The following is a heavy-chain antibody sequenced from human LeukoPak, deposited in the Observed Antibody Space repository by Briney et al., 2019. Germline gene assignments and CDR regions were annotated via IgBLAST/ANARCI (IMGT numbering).Heavy chain of an antibody. Sequence: SETLSLTCTVSGGSISSYYWSWIRQPAGKGLEWIGRIYTSGSTNYNPSLKSRVTMSVDTSKNQFSLKLSSVTAADTAAYYCARVTGYDILTGYEYYFDYWGQGTLVTVSS. CDR2: IYTSGST. V-gene: IGHV4-4*07. CDR1: GGSISSYY. D-gene: IGHD3-9*01. CDR3: ARVTGYDILTGYEYYFDY. J-gene: IGHJ4*02.